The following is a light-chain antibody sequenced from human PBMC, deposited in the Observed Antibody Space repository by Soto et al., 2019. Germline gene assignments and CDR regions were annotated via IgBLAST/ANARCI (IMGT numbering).Light chain of an antibody. J-gene: IGLJ1*01. Sequence: QSALTQPPSASGSPGQSVTISCTGISSDVGGYKYVSWYQQHPGKAPKLMIFEVNKRPSGVPDRFSGSKSGNTASLTVSGLQDEDEADYYCSSYAGINNLGVFGTGTKLTVL. CDR1: SSDVGGYKY. V-gene: IGLV2-8*01. CDR3: SSYAGINNLGV. CDR2: EVN.